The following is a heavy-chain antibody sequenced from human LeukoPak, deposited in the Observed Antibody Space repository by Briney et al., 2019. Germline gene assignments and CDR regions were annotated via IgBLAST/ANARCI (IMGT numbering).Heavy chain of an antibody. D-gene: IGHD6-19*01. CDR1: GYSFTDKY. J-gene: IGHJ4*02. Sequence: ASVKVSCKASGYSFTDKYMHWVRQAPGQGLEWMGWINPNSGGTNYAQKFQGRVTMTRDTSISTVYMELSRLRSDDTAVYYCARDKSGSSGWYSYFDYWGQGTLVTVSS. CDR2: INPNSGGT. V-gene: IGHV1-2*02. CDR3: ARDKSGSSGWYSYFDY.